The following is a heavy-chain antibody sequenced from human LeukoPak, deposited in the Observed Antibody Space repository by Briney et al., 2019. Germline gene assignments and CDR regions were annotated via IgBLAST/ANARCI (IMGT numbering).Heavy chain of an antibody. CDR3: ATVNRIIGTTSLDN. V-gene: IGHV1-24*01. CDR2: FDPEHGET. D-gene: IGHD1-20*01. CDR1: KYTLTEVS. Sequence: ASVKVSCKVSKYTLTEVSMHWVRQAPGKGLEWMGSFDPEHGETIYAQKFQGRVTMTEDICADTAYMDLTSLISKDTAVYYCATVNRIIGTTSLDNWGQGTLVTVSS. J-gene: IGHJ4*02.